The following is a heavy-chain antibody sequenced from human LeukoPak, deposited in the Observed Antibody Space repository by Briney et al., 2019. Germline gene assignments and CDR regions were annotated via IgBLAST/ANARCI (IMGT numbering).Heavy chain of an antibody. Sequence: GGSLRLSCAASGFTFSSYGMHWVRQAPGKGLEWVAFTRYDGSNKYYADSVKGRFTISRDNSKNTLYLQMNSLRAEDTAVYYCASRGRDGYNYFSYYWGQGTLVTVSS. V-gene: IGHV3-30*02. D-gene: IGHD5-24*01. CDR1: GFTFSSYG. CDR2: TRYDGSNK. J-gene: IGHJ4*02. CDR3: ASRGRDGYNYFSYY.